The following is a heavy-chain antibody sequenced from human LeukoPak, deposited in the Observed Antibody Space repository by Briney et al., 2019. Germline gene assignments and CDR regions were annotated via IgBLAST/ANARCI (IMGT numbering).Heavy chain of an antibody. J-gene: IGHJ4*02. CDR1: GGSFSGYY. CDR2: INHSGST. Sequence: SETLSLTCAVYGGSFSGYYWSWIRQPPGKGLEWIGEINHSGSTNYNPSLKSRATISVDTSKNQFSLKLSSVTAADTAVYYCARRALQLWVSAQTHYFDYWGQGTLVTVSS. D-gene: IGHD5-18*01. CDR3: ARRALQLWVSAQTHYFDY. V-gene: IGHV4-34*01.